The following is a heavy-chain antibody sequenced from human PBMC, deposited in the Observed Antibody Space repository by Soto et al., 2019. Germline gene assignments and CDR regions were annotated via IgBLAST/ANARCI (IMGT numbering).Heavy chain of an antibody. CDR2: MNPNSGNT. J-gene: IGHJ4*02. D-gene: IGHD3-10*02. CDR1: GYTFTSYD. Sequence: QVQLVQSGAEVKKPGASVKVSCKASGYTFTSYDINWVRQATGQGLEWMGWMNPNSGNTGYAQKSEGRVTLTRNTTISTAYMEPSSLRSEDTAGYYCARERTYVGDYWGQGTLVTVSS. CDR3: ARERTYVGDY. V-gene: IGHV1-8*01.